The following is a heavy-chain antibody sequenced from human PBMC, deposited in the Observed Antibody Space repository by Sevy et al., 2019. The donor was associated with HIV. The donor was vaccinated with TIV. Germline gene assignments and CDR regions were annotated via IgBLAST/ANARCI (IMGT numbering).Heavy chain of an antibody. D-gene: IGHD2-2*01. CDR2: IYYSGST. CDR1: GGSISGYY. V-gene: IGHV4-59*01. Sequence: SETLSLTCTVSGGSISGYYWSWIRQPPGKGLEWIGYIYYSGSTDYNPSLKSRVSISVDTSKNQFSLKLSSVTAADTAVYYGARVPCSSTSGYGYYFDYWGQGTLVTVSS. J-gene: IGHJ4*02. CDR3: ARVPCSSTSGYGYYFDY.